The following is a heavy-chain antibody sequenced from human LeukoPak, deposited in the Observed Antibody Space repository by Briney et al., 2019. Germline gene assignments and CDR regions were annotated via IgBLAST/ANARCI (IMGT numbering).Heavy chain of an antibody. V-gene: IGHV1-46*01. Sequence: ASVTVSCTASGYTFTSYCMHWVRQAPGQGLEWMGIINPSGGSTSNAQNFQGRVTMTRDTSTSTVYMELSSLRPEDTAVYYCARDRIAAAADLDFWGQGTLVTVSS. J-gene: IGHJ4*02. CDR2: INPSGGST. CDR1: GYTFTSYC. CDR3: ARDRIAAAADLDF. D-gene: IGHD6-13*01.